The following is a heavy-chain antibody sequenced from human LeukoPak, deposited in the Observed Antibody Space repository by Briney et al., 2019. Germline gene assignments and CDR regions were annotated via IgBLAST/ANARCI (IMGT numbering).Heavy chain of an antibody. D-gene: IGHD3-22*01. J-gene: IGHJ4*02. CDR1: GFTFSSYW. Sequence: GGSLRLSCAASGFTFSSYWMHWVRQAPGKGLVWVSCINSNGSCTSYADSVKGRFTISRDNAKNSLYLQMNSLRAEDTAVYYCARVLRDDSSGYTIDYWGQGTLVTVSS. V-gene: IGHV3-74*01. CDR2: INSNGSCT. CDR3: ARVLRDDSSGYTIDY.